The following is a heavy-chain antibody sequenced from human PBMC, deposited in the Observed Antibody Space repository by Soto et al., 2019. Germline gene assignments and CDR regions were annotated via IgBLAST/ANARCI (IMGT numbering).Heavy chain of an antibody. D-gene: IGHD1-1*01. J-gene: IGHJ4*02. V-gene: IGHV3-33*01. CDR3: ARDTDCGNRALSAY. CDR1: GFSFSGYG. Sequence: QVQLVESGGGVVQPGTSLRLSCAASGFSFSGYGMHWVRQAPGKGLEWVAVIWYDGSKKYYGDSVKGRFTISRDNSRHTLYLQMNSLRAEDTAVYYCARDTDCGNRALSAYWGQGTLVTVSS. CDR2: IWYDGSKK.